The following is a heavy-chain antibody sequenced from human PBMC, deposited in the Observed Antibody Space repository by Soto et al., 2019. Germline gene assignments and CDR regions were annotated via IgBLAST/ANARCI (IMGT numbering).Heavy chain of an antibody. CDR1: GFTFSSYG. CDR2: IWYDGSNK. J-gene: IGHJ5*02. D-gene: IGHD1-26*01. Sequence: QVQLVESGGGVVQPGRSLRLSCAASGFTFSSYGMHWVRQAPGKGLEWVAVIWYDGSNKYYADSVKGRFTISRDNSKNTLYRQMNSLRAEDTAVYYCAGGEILTNWFDPWGQGTLVTVSS. V-gene: IGHV3-33*01. CDR3: AGGEILTNWFDP.